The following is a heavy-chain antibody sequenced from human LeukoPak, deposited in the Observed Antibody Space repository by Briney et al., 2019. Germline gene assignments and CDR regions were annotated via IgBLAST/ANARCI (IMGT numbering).Heavy chain of an antibody. J-gene: IGHJ6*02. V-gene: IGHV4-59*01. CDR2: IYYRGST. Sequence: PSETLSLTCTVSGGSISSYYWSWIRQPPGKGLEWIGYIYYRGSTKYNPSLKSRVTISVVTSKNQFPLRLNSVTAADTAVYYCARGGGGYNGFYYGMDVWGQGTTVTVSS. CDR1: GGSISSYY. CDR3: ARGGGGYNGFYYGMDV. D-gene: IGHD5-12*01.